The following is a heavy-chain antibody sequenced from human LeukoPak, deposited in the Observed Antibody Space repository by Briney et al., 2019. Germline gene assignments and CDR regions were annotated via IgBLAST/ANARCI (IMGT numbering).Heavy chain of an antibody. CDR2: INHSGST. V-gene: IGHV4-34*01. Sequence: SETLSLTCAVYGASFSGYYWSWIRQPPGKGLEWIGEINHSGSTNYNPSLKSRVTMSVDTSKNQFSLKLSSVTAADTAVYYCARVVYGDYYYYYYMDVWGKGTTVTISS. CDR1: GASFSGYY. J-gene: IGHJ6*03. D-gene: IGHD4-17*01. CDR3: ARVVYGDYYYYYYMDV.